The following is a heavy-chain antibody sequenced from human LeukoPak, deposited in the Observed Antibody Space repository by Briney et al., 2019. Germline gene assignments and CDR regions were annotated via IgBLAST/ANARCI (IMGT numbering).Heavy chain of an antibody. CDR3: AKDRLRVNQWLVIVPVAFDI. D-gene: IGHD6-19*01. V-gene: IGHV3-23*01. CDR1: GFTFSSYA. J-gene: IGHJ3*02. CDR2: ISGSGGST. Sequence: GGSLRLSCAASGFTFSSYAMSWVRQAPGKGLEWVSAISGSGGSTYYADSVKGRFTISRDNSKNTLYLQMNSLRAEDTAVYYCAKDRLRVNQWLVIVPVAFDIWGQGTMVTVSS.